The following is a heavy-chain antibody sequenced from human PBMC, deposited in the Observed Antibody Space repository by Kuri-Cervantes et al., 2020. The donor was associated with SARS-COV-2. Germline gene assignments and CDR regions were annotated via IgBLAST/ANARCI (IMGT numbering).Heavy chain of an antibody. V-gene: IGHV3-30-3*01. D-gene: IGHD1-26*01. Sequence: GGSLRLSCAASIFTFSHYGVHWVRQAPGKGLEWVAVISSDRSNKYYGDSVKGLFTISRDNSKNMLYLQMDSLRADDTAVYYCAREKLYSGSHIDYWGQGTLVTVSS. J-gene: IGHJ4*02. CDR1: IFTFSHYG. CDR2: ISSDRSNK. CDR3: AREKLYSGSHIDY.